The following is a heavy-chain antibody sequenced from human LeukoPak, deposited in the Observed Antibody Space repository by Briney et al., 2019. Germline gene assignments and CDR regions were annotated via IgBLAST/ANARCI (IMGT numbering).Heavy chain of an antibody. CDR1: GGSFSGYY. CDR3: ARPYSYGTQS. CDR2: INHSGST. D-gene: IGHD5-18*01. J-gene: IGHJ4*02. V-gene: IGHV4-34*01. Sequence: PSETLSLTCAVYGGSFSGYYWSWLRQPPGKGLEWIGEINHSGSTNYNPSLKSRVSISVDTSKNQFSLKLSSVTAADTAVYYCARPYSYGTQSWGQGTLVTVSS.